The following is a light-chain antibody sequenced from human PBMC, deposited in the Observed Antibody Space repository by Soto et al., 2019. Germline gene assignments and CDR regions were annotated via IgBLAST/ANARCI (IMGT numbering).Light chain of an antibody. CDR1: QSVSSSY. V-gene: IGKV3-20*01. CDR2: GAS. J-gene: IGKJ1*01. Sequence: EIVLTQSPGTLSLSPGERATLSCRASQSVSSSYLAWYQQKPGQAPRLLIYGASSSAPGIPDRFSGSGYGTDFTLTISRLEPEDFAVYYCQQYGSSPPWTFGQGTKVEIK. CDR3: QQYGSSPPWT.